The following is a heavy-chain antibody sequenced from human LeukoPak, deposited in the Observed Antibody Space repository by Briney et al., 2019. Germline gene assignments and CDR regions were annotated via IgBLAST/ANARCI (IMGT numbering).Heavy chain of an antibody. V-gene: IGHV1-69*05. CDR3: ARGVRIHRRYYYMDV. J-gene: IGHJ6*03. D-gene: IGHD5-18*01. CDR2: IIPIFGTA. CDR1: GGTFSSYA. Sequence: SLKESCKASGGTFSSYAISWVRQAPGQGLEWMGRIIPIFGTANYAQKLQGRVTFTTDESTRTDYMELSSLRYEDTAVYYCARGVRIHRRYYYMDVWGKGTTVTVSS.